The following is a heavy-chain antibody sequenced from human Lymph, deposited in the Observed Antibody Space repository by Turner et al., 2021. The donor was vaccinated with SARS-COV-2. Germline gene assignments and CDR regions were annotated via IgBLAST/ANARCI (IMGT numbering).Heavy chain of an antibody. Sequence: QVQLVESGGGVVQPGRSLRLSCAASEFTFSNSGMHWVRQAPVKGLGWVAVIWFDGSNKYYADSVKGRFTISRDNSKNTLYLQMNSLRAEDTAVYYCARHNGGRLDYWGQGTLVTVSS. CDR2: IWFDGSNK. D-gene: IGHD3-16*01. J-gene: IGHJ4*02. CDR3: ARHNGGRLDY. CDR1: EFTFSNSG. V-gene: IGHV3-33*01.